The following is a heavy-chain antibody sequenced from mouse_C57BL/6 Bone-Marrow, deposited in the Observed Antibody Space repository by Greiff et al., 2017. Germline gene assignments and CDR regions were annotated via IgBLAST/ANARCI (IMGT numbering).Heavy chain of an antibody. J-gene: IGHJ2*01. CDR2: IDPSDSYT. Sequence: QVQLKQPGAELVMPGASVKLSCKASGYTFTSYWMHWVKQRPGQGLEWIGEIDPSDSYTNYNQKFKGKSTLTVDKSSSTAYMQLSSLTSEDSAVYYCARVYYGSFLNFDYWGQGTTLTVSS. CDR1: GYTFTSYW. D-gene: IGHD1-1*01. V-gene: IGHV1-69*01. CDR3: ARVYYGSFLNFDY.